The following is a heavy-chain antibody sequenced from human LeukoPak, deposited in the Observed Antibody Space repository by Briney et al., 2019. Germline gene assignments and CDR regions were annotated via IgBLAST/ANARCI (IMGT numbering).Heavy chain of an antibody. CDR3: AKGQRYSPGPQTFDY. V-gene: IGHV3-23*01. D-gene: IGHD5-18*01. Sequence: GGSLRLSCAASGFTVSSNYMSWVRQAPGKGLEWVSAISGSGGSTYYADSVKGRFTISRGNSKNTLYLQMNSLRAEDTAVYYCAKGQRYSPGPQTFDYWGQGTLVTVSS. CDR2: ISGSGGST. CDR1: GFTVSSNY. J-gene: IGHJ4*02.